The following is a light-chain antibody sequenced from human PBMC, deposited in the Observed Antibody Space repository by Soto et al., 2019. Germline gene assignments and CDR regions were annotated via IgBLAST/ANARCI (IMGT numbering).Light chain of an antibody. CDR1: SSDVGGYNY. CDR2: EVS. J-gene: IGLJ2*01. CDR3: SSYTSSSTLGV. Sequence: QSALTQPASVSGSPGQSITISCTGTSSDVGGYNYVSWYQQHPGKAPTPMIYEVSNRPSWVSNRFSGSKSGNTASLTISGLQAEYEAEYYCSSYTSSSTLGVFGGGTKVTVL. V-gene: IGLV2-14*01.